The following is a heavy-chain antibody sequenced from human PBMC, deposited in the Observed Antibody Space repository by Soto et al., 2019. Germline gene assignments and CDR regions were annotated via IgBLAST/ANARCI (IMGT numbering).Heavy chain of an antibody. D-gene: IGHD3-22*01. Sequence: ASVKVSCKASGYTFSIYGINWVRQAPGQGLEWMGWINPNSGGTNYAQKFQGRVTMTRDTSISTAYMELSRLRSDDTAVYYCARTITMIVVVTSPFDYWGQGTLVTVSS. CDR3: ARTITMIVVVTSPFDY. CDR2: INPNSGGT. V-gene: IGHV1-2*02. J-gene: IGHJ4*02. CDR1: GYTFSIYG.